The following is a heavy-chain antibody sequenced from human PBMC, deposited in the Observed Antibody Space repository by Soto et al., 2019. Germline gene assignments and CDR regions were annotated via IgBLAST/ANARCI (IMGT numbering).Heavy chain of an antibody. CDR3: AREGVTNYTDYYFDL. CDR1: GGSISSGDYY. CDR2: IYYSGST. D-gene: IGHD4-4*01. V-gene: IGHV4-30-4*01. Sequence: PSETLSLTCTVSGGSISSGDYYWSWIRQPPGKGLEWIGYIYYSGSTFYNPSLKNRVTISLDTSKIQFSLKLSSVTAADTAVYYCAREGVTNYTDYYFDLWGHGALVTVSS. J-gene: IGHJ4*01.